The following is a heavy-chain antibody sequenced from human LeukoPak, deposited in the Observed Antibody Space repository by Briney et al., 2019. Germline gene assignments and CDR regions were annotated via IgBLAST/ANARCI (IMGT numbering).Heavy chain of an antibody. D-gene: IGHD4-23*01. CDR3: ARDNTYGGNLHFDY. CDR1: GLTFSDYY. J-gene: IGHJ4*02. V-gene: IGHV3-11*01. CDR2: ISSSGSTI. Sequence: GGSLRLSCAASGLTFSDYYMSWIRQAPGKGLEWVSYISSSGSTIYYADSVKGRFTISRDNAKNSLYLQMNSLRAEDTAVYYCARDNTYGGNLHFDYWGQGTLVTVSS.